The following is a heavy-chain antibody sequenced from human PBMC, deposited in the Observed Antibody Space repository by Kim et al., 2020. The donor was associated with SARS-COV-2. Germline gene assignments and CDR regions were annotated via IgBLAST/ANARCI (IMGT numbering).Heavy chain of an antibody. CDR2: ISAYNGNT. CDR3: ARGRAAGYYDFWSGYPSYYYMDV. J-gene: IGHJ6*03. V-gene: IGHV1-18*01. D-gene: IGHD3-3*01. Sequence: ASVKVSCKASGYTFTSYGISWVRQAPGQGLEWMGWISAYNGNTNYAQKLQGRVTMTTDTSTSPAYMELRSLRSDDTAVYYCARGRAAGYYDFWSGYPSYYYMDVGGKGTTVTVSS. CDR1: GYTFTSYG.